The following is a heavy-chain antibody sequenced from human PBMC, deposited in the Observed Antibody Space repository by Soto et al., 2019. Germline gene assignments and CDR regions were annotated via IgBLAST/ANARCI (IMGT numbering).Heavy chain of an antibody. V-gene: IGHV1-69*06. CDR2: IIPIFGTA. CDR3: ARESEDLTSNFDY. Sequence: SVKVSCKASGGTFSSYAISWVRQAPGQGLEWMGGIIPIFGTANYAQKFQGRVTITADKSTSTAYMELSSLRAEDTAVYYCARESEDLTSNFDYWGQGTLVTVSS. J-gene: IGHJ4*02. CDR1: GGTFSSYA.